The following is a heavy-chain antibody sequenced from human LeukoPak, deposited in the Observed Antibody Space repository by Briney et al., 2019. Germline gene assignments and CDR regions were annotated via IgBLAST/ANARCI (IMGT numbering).Heavy chain of an antibody. CDR1: GFTFSSYA. V-gene: IGHV3-30*04. J-gene: IGHJ4*02. CDR2: ISYDGSNK. Sequence: PGRSLRLSCAASGFTFSSYAMHWVRQAPGKGLEWVAVISYDGSNKYYADSVKGRFTISRDNSKNTLYLQMNSLRAEDTAVYYCAKDLAGTRYTYYFDYWGQGTLVTVSS. D-gene: IGHD1-1*01. CDR3: AKDLAGTRYTYYFDY.